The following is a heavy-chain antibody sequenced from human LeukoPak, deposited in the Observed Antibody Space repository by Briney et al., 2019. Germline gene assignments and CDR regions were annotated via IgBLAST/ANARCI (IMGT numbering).Heavy chain of an antibody. CDR1: GYTFTSYY. CDR2: INPSGGST. CDR3: ARDGIVGATAHYFDY. Sequence: GESLKISCKGSGYTFTSYYMHWVRQAPGQGLEWMGIINPSGGSTSYAQKFQGRVTMTRDTSTSTVYMELSSLRSEDTAVYYCARDGIVGATAHYFDYWGQGTLVTVSS. D-gene: IGHD1-26*01. J-gene: IGHJ4*02. V-gene: IGHV1-46*01.